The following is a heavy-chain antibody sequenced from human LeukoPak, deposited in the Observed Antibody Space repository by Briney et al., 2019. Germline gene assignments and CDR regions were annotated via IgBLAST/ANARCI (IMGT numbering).Heavy chain of an antibody. D-gene: IGHD2-2*01. CDR3: ARNPAAPWRSYNWFDP. CDR1: GGSFSGYY. V-gene: IGHV4-34*01. Sequence: SETLSLTCAVYGGSFSGYYWSWIRQPPGKGLEWIGEINHSGSTNYNPSLKSRVTISVDTSKNQFSLKLSSVTAADTAVYYCARNPAAPWRSYNWFDPWGGEPWSPSPQ. J-gene: IGHJ5*02. CDR2: INHSGST.